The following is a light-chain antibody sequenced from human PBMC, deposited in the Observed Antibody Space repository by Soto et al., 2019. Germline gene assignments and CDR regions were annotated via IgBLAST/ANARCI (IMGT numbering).Light chain of an antibody. CDR3: QQRINWPT. Sequence: IILTQKTGTLSVSPGERATLSCRASQSLSSNLAWYQQKPGQAPRLLIYGASTRATGIPARFSGSGSGTDFTLTISSLEPEDFAVYYCQQRINWPTFGPVANADIK. CDR1: QSLSSN. J-gene: IGKJ3*01. CDR2: GAS. V-gene: IGKV3-11*01.